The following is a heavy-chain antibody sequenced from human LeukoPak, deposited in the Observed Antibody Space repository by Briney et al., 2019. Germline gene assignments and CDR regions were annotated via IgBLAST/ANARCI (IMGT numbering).Heavy chain of an antibody. V-gene: IGHV4-30-2*01. CDR3: ARDYPAVDGVGIDDAFDI. Sequence: PSQTLSLTCTVSGGSISSGGYYWSWIRQPPGKGLEWIGYIYHSGSTYYNPSLKSRVTISVDRSKNQFSLKLSSVTAADTAVYYCARDYPAVDGVGIDDAFDIWGQGTMVTVSS. CDR1: GGSISSGGYY. D-gene: IGHD5-24*01. CDR2: IYHSGST. J-gene: IGHJ3*02.